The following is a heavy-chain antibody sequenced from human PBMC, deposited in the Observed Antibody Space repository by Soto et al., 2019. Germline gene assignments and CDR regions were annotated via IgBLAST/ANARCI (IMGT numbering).Heavy chain of an antibody. CDR2: IIPIFGTA. CDR1: GGTFSSYA. Sequence: ASVKVSCKASGGTFSSYAISWVRQAPGQGLEWMGGIIPIFGTANYAQKFQGRVTITADESTSTAYMELSSLRSEDTAVYYCARGYSNYTSYYYDMDVWGKGTTVTVSS. CDR3: ARGYSNYTSYYYDMDV. D-gene: IGHD4-4*01. V-gene: IGHV1-69*13. J-gene: IGHJ6*03.